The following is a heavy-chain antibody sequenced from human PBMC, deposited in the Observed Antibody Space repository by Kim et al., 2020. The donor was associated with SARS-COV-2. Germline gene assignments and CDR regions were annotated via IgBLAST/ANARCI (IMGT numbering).Heavy chain of an antibody. D-gene: IGHD3-9*01. V-gene: IGHV4-59*01. Sequence: SETLSLTCTVSGGSISSYYWSWIRQPPGKGLEWIGYIYYSGSTNYNPSLKSRVTISVDTSKNQFSLKLSSVTAADTAVYYCARGLDDILTGYFYDAFDIWGQGTMVTVSS. CDR1: GGSISSYY. CDR3: ARGLDDILTGYFYDAFDI. J-gene: IGHJ3*02. CDR2: IYYSGST.